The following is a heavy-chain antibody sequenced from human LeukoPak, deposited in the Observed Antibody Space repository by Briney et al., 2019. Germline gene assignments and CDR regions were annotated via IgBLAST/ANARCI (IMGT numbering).Heavy chain of an antibody. J-gene: IGHJ6*02. D-gene: IGHD4-17*01. CDR3: AAEGADYVDYYYGMDV. CDR1: GFSFTSSA. V-gene: IGHV1-58*01. Sequence: ASVKVSCKASGFSFTSSAVQWVRQARGQRLEWIGWIVVGSGNTNYAQKFQERVTITRDMSTSTAYMELTSLRSEDTAVYYCAAEGADYVDYYYGMDVWGQGTTVTVSS. CDR2: IVVGSGNT.